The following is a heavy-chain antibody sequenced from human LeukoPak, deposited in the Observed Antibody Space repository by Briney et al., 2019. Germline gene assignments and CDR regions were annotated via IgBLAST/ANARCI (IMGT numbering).Heavy chain of an antibody. J-gene: IGHJ4*02. Sequence: GASVKVSCKASGYTFTGYYMHWVRQAPGQGLEWMGWINPNSGGTSYAQKFQGRVTMTRDTSISTAYMELSRLRSDDTAVYYCARGYAILRYFDWLPQHIDYWGQGTLVTVSS. CDR1: GYTFTGYY. CDR3: ARGYAILRYFDWLPQHIDY. D-gene: IGHD3-9*01. V-gene: IGHV1-2*02. CDR2: INPNSGGT.